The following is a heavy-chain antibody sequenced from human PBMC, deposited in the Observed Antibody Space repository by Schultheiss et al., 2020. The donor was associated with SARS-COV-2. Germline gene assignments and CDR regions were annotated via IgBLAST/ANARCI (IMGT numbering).Heavy chain of an antibody. CDR1: GGTFSSYA. J-gene: IGHJ4*02. CDR2: INPNSGGT. V-gene: IGHV1-2*02. Sequence: ASVKVSCKASGGTFSSYAISWVRQAPGQGLEWMGRINPNSGGTNFAQMLQGRVTMTRDTSISTAYMELSRLRSEDTAVYYCASGGSNEPPGYWGQGTLVTVSS. D-gene: IGHD3-16*01. CDR3: ASGGSNEPPGY.